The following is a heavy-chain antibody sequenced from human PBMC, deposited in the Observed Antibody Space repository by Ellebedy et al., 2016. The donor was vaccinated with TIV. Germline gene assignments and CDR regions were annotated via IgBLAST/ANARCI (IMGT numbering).Heavy chain of an antibody. D-gene: IGHD3-3*01. J-gene: IGHJ4*02. CDR2: ISGSGGST. Sequence: GESLKISCAASGFTFSSYAMSWVRQAPGKGLEWVSAISGSGGSTYYADSVKGRFTISRDNSKNTLYLQMNSLRAEDTAVYYCAKDGEGITMFGVVIRKRYYFDYWGQGTLVTVSS. CDR3: AKDGEGITMFGVVIRKRYYFDY. CDR1: GFTFSSYA. V-gene: IGHV3-23*01.